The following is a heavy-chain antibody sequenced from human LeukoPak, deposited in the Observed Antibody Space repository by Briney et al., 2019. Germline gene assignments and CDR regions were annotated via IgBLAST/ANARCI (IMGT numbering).Heavy chain of an antibody. V-gene: IGHV1-46*01. D-gene: IGHD4-23*01. CDR1: GYTCTSYY. CDR3: ARDSDTTVGFDY. J-gene: IGHJ4*02. Sequence: ASVKVSCKASGYTCTSYYMHWVRQAPGQGLGWMGIINPSGGSTSYAQKFQGRVTMTRDTSTSTVYMELSSLRSEDTAVYYCARDSDTTVGFDYWGQGTLVTVSS. CDR2: INPSGGST.